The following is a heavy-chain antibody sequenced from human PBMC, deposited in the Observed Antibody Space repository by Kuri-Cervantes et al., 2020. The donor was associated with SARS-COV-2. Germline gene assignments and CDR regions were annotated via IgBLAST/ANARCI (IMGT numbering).Heavy chain of an antibody. CDR1: GGTFSSYA. V-gene: IGHV1-69*10. CDR3: ASCSGGSCYSPYYYGMDV. D-gene: IGHD2-15*01. CDR2: IIPILGIA. J-gene: IGHJ6*02. Sequence: SVKVSCKASGGTFSSYAISWVRQAPGQGLEWMGGIIPILGIANYAQKFQGRVTITADKSTGTAYMELSSLRSEDTAVYYCASCSGGSCYSPYYYGMDVWGQGTLVTVSS.